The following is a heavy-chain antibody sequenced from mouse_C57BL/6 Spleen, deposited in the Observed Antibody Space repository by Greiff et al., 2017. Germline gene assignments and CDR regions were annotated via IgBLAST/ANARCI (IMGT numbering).Heavy chain of an antibody. CDR2: IDPSDSYT. Sequence: QVQLQQPGAELVMPGASVKLSCKASGYTFTSYWMHWVKQRPGQGLEWIGEIDPSDSYTNYNQKFKGKSTLTVDKSSSTAYMQLSSLTSEASAVYDCARRGLFGPDGYDFAYWGQGTLVTVSA. V-gene: IGHV1-69*01. D-gene: IGHD2-2*01. CDR3: ARRGLFGPDGYDFAY. CDR1: GYTFTSYW. J-gene: IGHJ3*01.